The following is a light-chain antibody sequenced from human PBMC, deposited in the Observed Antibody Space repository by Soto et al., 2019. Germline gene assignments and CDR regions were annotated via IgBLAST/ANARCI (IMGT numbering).Light chain of an antibody. CDR3: MQGTHWPRT. CDR2: KVS. CDR1: QSLVYSDGKTY. Sequence: DVVMTQSPLSLPVTVGQPASISCRSSQSLVYSDGKTYLSWLQQRPGQSPRRLISKVSYRDSGVPDRFSGSGSGTDFTLKFSRVEAEDVGTYYCMQGTHWPRTFGQGTNLEI. J-gene: IGKJ2*01. V-gene: IGKV2-30*01.